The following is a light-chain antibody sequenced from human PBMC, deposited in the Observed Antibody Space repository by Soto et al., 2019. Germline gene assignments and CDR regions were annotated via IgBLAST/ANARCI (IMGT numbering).Light chain of an antibody. CDR1: QSVDTTF. Sequence: EIVLTQSPGSLSLPPGQRATLSRRASQSVDTTFFAWYQKKPGQAPRLLIYGASKRATGIPDRFSGSGSGTDFTLIISRLEPEDFAVYYCQQYMSSVTFGQGTKVEIK. V-gene: IGKV3-20*01. CDR3: QQYMSSVT. CDR2: GAS. J-gene: IGKJ1*01.